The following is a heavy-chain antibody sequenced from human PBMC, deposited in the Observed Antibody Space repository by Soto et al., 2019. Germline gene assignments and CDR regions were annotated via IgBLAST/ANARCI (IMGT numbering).Heavy chain of an antibody. V-gene: IGHV1-18*04. CDR1: HATFTGYT. D-gene: IGHD4-17*01. J-gene: IGHJ5*02. CDR3: ARGTVTSGRWFGP. Sequence: QVHLVQSETEVKEPGASVTVSCKTSHATFTGYTINWVRQAPGQGLECLGWISSLSGNTYYARDFQSRLTMTTNTSATTAYMELRSLRSDDTAVYFCARGTVTSGRWFGPWGQGTLVTVSS. CDR2: ISSLSGNT.